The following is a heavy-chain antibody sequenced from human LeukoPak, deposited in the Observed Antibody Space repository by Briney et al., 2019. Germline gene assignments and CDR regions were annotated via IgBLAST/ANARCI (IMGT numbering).Heavy chain of an antibody. Sequence: GASVKVSCKASDYTFTNYGINWVRQAPGRGLEWMGWISTYNGNTNYAQKFQGRVTMTTDTSTSTAYMELRSLRSDDTAVYYCARSKIAAAGVLDFDYWGQGTLVTVSS. J-gene: IGHJ4*02. CDR1: DYTFTNYG. V-gene: IGHV1-18*01. CDR3: ARSKIAAAGVLDFDY. D-gene: IGHD6-13*01. CDR2: ISTYNGNT.